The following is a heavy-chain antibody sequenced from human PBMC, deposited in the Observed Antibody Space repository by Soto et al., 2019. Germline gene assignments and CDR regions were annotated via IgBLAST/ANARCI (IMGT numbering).Heavy chain of an antibody. CDR3: ARARRESRFDY. CDR1: GGSISSGDYY. Sequence: PSETLSLTCTVSGGSISSGDYYWSWIRQPPGKGLEWIGYIYYSGSTYYNPSLKSRVTISVDTSKNQFSLKLSSVIAADTAVYYCARARRESRFDYWGQGTLVTVSS. V-gene: IGHV4-30-4*01. CDR2: IYYSGST. J-gene: IGHJ4*02.